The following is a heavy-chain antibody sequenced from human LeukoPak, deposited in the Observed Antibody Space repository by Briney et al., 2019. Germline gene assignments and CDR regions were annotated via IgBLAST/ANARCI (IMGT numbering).Heavy chain of an antibody. V-gene: IGHV1-2*02. Sequence: ASVKVSCKASGYTFTGYYMHWVRQAPGQGLEWMGWINPNSGGTNYAQKFQGRVTMTRDTSISTPYMELSRLRSDDTAVYYCARGGIARRSSGYYDYWGQGTLVTVSS. J-gene: IGHJ4*02. CDR2: INPNSGGT. CDR1: GYTFTGYY. D-gene: IGHD3-22*01. CDR3: ARGGIARRSSGYYDY.